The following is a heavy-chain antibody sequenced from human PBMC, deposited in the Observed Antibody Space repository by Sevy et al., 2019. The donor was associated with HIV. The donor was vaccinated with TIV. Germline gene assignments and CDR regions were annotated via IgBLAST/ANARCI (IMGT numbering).Heavy chain of an antibody. V-gene: IGHV3-23*01. J-gene: IGHJ4*02. D-gene: IGHD3-3*01. Sequence: GGSLRLSCAASGFIFNSYTMSWVRQAPGKGLEWVSTISGHGGSTYYADSVKGRFTISRDNFRNILDLQMDNLRADDTAIYYCAGGFWSGFDYWGQGTLVTVSS. CDR2: ISGHGGST. CDR1: GFIFNSYT. CDR3: AGGFWSGFDY.